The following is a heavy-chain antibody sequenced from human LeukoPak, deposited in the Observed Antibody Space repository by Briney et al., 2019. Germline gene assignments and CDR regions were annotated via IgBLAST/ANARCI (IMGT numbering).Heavy chain of an antibody. J-gene: IGHJ5*02. CDR2: IYYSGST. CDR1: GGSISSGGYY. V-gene: IGHV4-31*03. D-gene: IGHD2-15*01. Sequence: PSETLSLTCTVSGGSISSGGYYWSWIRQHPGKGLEWIGYIYYSGSTYYNPSLKSRVTISVDTSKNQFSLKLSSVTAADTAVYYCARQIGYCSGGSCPSLQRGAIDPWGQGTLVTVSS. CDR3: ARQIGYCSGGSCPSLQRGAIDP.